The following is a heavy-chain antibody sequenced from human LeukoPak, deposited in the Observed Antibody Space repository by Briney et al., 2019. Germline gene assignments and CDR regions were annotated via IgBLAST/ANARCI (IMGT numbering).Heavy chain of an antibody. CDR3: AREKDVAFDI. CDR1: GGSISSYY. V-gene: IGHV4-59*01. J-gene: IGHJ3*02. CDR2: IYYSEST. Sequence: SETLSLTCTVSGGSISSYYCSWIRQPPGKGLEWIGYIYYSESTNYNPSLKSRVTISVDTSKNQFSLKLSSVTAADTAVYYCAREKDVAFDIWGRGTMVSVSS.